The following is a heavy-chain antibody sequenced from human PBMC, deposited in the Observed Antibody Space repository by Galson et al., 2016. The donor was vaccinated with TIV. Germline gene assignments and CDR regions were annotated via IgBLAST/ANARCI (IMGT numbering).Heavy chain of an antibody. CDR3: AKNRKTIDY. J-gene: IGHJ4*02. V-gene: IGHV3-23*01. D-gene: IGHD2/OR15-2a*01. Sequence: SLRLSCAASGFTFSSYAMSWVRQAPGKGLEWVAAISGSGGSTYYVDSVKGRLTISRDNSKNTVYLQMNSLRAEDTAVYYCAKNRKTIDYWGQGTLVTVSS. CDR2: ISGSGGST. CDR1: GFTFSSYA.